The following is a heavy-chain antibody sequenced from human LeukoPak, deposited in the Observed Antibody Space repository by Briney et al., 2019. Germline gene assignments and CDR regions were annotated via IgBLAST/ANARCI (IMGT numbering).Heavy chain of an antibody. Sequence: GGSLRLSCAASGFTFSSYWMTWVRQAPGKGLEWVANIKPDGSVGYYVDSVRGRFIISRDNAGNSLYLQMNSLRVEDTAVYYCTQNLVAAAGDHWGQGTLLIVST. CDR2: IKPDGSVG. D-gene: IGHD6-13*01. V-gene: IGHV3-7*01. J-gene: IGHJ4*02. CDR1: GFTFSSYW. CDR3: TQNLVAAAGDH.